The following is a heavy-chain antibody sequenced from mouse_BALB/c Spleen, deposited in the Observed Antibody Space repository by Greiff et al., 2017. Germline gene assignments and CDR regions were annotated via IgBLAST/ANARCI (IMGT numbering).Heavy chain of an antibody. D-gene: IGHD2-3*01. CDR3: ARERGDGYYPYYAMDY. J-gene: IGHJ4*01. CDR2: IWGDGST. CDR1: GFSLTGYG. V-gene: IGHV2-6-7*01. Sequence: VKLVESGPGLVAPSQSLSITCTVSGFSLTGYGVNWVRQPPGKGLEWLGMIWGDGSTDYNSALKSRLSISKDNSKSQVFLKMNSLQTDDTARYYCARERGDGYYPYYAMDYWGQGTSVTVSS.